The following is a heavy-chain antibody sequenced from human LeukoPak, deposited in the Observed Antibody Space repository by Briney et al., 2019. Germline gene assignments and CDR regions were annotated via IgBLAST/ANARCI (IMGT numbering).Heavy chain of an antibody. D-gene: IGHD3-22*01. CDR2: IGGSSSFI. V-gene: IGHV3-21*01. Sequence: GGSLRLSCVASDFSFSQFGMNWVRQAPGKALEWVSSIGGSSSFIYYADSVKGRFTISRDNAKNSLYLQMNSLRAEDTVVYYCVRATWDGYYSDRKGVDYFDNWGQGSLVTVSS. J-gene: IGHJ4*02. CDR3: VRATWDGYYSDRKGVDYFDN. CDR1: DFSFSQFG.